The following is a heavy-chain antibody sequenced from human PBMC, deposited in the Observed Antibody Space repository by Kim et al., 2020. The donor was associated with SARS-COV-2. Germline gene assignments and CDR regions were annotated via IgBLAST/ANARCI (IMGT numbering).Heavy chain of an antibody. D-gene: IGHD2-2*01. Sequence: SVKVSCKASGGTFSSYAISWVRQAPGQGLEWMGGIIPIFGTANYAQKFQGRVTITADESTSTAYMELSSLRSEDTAVYYCATRRSIVVVPAATPRWYFYSNYRYYYGMDVWGQGTTVTVSS. J-gene: IGHJ6*02. CDR2: IIPIFGTA. V-gene: IGHV1-69*13. CDR1: GGTFSSYA. CDR3: ATRRSIVVVPAATPRWYFYSNYRYYYGMDV.